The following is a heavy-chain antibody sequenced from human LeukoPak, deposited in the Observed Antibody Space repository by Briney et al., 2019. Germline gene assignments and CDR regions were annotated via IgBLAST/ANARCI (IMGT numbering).Heavy chain of an antibody. J-gene: IGHJ4*01. CDR1: GFIFSHYG. D-gene: IGHD4-11*01. CDR3: ARDAQRGFDYSNSLEY. CDR2: IWSDGSNR. Sequence: GGSLRLSCAASGFIFSHYGMHWVRQAPGKGLEWVAVIWSDGSNRFYADSVKGRFTFSRDNSQKTLFLQMNSLRAEDTAIYYCARDAQRGFDYSNSLEYWGHGTLVTVSS. V-gene: IGHV3-33*01.